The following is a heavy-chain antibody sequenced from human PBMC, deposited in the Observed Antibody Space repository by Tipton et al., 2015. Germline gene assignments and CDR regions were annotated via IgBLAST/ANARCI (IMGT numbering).Heavy chain of an antibody. CDR1: GGSISDYH. D-gene: IGHD5-12*01. CDR2: VYYSGST. CDR3: ARGRDSGYVLGHWFDS. Sequence: TLSLTCTVSGGSISDYHWSWIRQSPGKGLEWIGHVYYSGSTNYKPSLQSRATISLDTSGNQFSLKLISVTAADTAVYYCARGRDSGYVLGHWFDSWGQGTLVTVSS. V-gene: IGHV4-59*01. J-gene: IGHJ5*01.